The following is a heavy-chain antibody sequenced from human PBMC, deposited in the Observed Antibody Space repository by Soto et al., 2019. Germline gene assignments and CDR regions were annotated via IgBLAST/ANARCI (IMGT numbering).Heavy chain of an antibody. CDR3: AKENAGPFDY. V-gene: IGHV1-3*01. D-gene: IGHD2-8*01. J-gene: IGHJ4*02. CDR2: INAGNGNT. CDR1: GYTFTSYA. Sequence: ASVKVSCKASGYTFTSYAMHWVRQAPGQRLEWMGWINAGNGNTKYSQKFQGRVTITRDTSASTAYMELNNLRAEDAAVYFCAKENAGPFDYWGQGTLVTVSS.